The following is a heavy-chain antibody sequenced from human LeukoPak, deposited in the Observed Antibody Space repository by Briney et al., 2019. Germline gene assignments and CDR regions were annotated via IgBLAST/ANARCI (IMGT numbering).Heavy chain of an antibody. D-gene: IGHD3-10*01. CDR2: ISGSGGST. J-gene: IGHJ4*02. CDR1: GFTFSSYA. CDR3: AKELLWFGELSPNPFDY. V-gene: IGHV3-23*01. Sequence: PGGTLRLSCAASGFTFSSYAMSWVRQAPGKGLEWVSAISGSGGSTYYADSVKGRFTISRDNSKNTLYLQMNSLRAEDTAVYYCAKELLWFGELSPNPFDYWGQGTLVTVSS.